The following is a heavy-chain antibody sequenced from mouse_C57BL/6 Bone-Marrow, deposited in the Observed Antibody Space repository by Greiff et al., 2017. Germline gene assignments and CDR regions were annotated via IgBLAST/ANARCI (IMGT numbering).Heavy chain of an antibody. CDR3: ARKRWLLRNWYFDV. Sequence: VQLQQSGPELVKPGASVKISCKASGYAFSSSWMNWVKQRPGKGLEWIGRIYPGDGDTNYNGKFKGKATLTADKSSSTAYMQLSSLTSEDSAVYFCARKRWLLRNWYFDVWGTGTTVTGSS. J-gene: IGHJ1*03. CDR2: IYPGDGDT. D-gene: IGHD2-3*01. CDR1: GYAFSSSW. V-gene: IGHV1-82*01.